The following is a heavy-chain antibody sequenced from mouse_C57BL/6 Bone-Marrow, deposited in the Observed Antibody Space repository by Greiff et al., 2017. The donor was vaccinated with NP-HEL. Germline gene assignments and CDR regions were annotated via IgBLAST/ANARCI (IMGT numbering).Heavy chain of an antibody. CDR2: IDPSDSET. V-gene: IGHV1-52*01. Sequence: QVQLQQSGAELVRPGSSVKLSCKASGYTFTSYWMHWVKQRPIQGLEWIGNIDPSDSETHYNQKFKDKATLTVDKSSSTAYMQLSSLTSEDSAVYYCARSRVYYGSSFYFDYWGQGTTLTVSS. CDR3: ARSRVYYGSSFYFDY. D-gene: IGHD1-1*01. CDR1: GYTFTSYW. J-gene: IGHJ2*01.